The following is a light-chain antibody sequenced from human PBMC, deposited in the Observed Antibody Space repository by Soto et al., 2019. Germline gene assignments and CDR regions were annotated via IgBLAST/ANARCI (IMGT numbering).Light chain of an antibody. CDR2: EVT. CDR3: SSFTSSHTYV. V-gene: IGLV2-14*01. Sequence: QSVLTQPASLSGSPGQSITISCTGTSSDVGGYNFVSWYQQHPDKAPKFMIYEVTNRPSGVSNRFSVSKSGNTASLTISGLQAEDEADYYCSSFTSSHTYVFGTGTKVTVL. CDR1: SSDVGGYNF. J-gene: IGLJ1*01.